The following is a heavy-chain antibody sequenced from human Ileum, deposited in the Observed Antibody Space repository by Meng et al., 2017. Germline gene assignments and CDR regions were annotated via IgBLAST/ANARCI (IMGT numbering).Heavy chain of an antibody. CDR2: IWYDGSNK. V-gene: IGHV3-33*01. D-gene: IGHD5-24*01. Sequence: QVQLVESGGGVGQPGRSLRLSCAASGFTFSSYGMHWVRQAPGKGLEWVAVIWYDGSNKYYADSVKGRFTISRDNSKNTLYLQMNSLRAEDTAIYYCARRRRDGYNAENDYWGQGTLVTVSS. CDR3: ARRRRDGYNAENDY. CDR1: GFTFSSYG. J-gene: IGHJ4*02.